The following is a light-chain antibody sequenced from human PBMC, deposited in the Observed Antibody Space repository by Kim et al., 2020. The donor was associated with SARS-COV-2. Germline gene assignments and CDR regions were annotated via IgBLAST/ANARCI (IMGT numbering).Light chain of an antibody. V-gene: IGLV10-54*01. J-gene: IGLJ3*02. CDR2: RSD. CDR3: TAWDSSLSAWV. Sequence: QTAPLTCTGNRNNVGNQGAAWLQQHQGHPPQLLSYRSDNRPSGISERLSASRSGNTASLTITGLQPEDEADYYCTAWDSSLSAWVFGGGTQLTVL. CDR1: RNNVGNQG.